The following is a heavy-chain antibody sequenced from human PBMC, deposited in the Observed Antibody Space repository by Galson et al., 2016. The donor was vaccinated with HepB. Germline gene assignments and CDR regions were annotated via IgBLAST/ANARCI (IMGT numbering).Heavy chain of an antibody. CDR2: IYSGDNT. J-gene: IGHJ4*02. CDR1: GFTVSSNY. CDR3: ATGGDYDR. D-gene: IGHD4-17*01. Sequence: SLRLSCAASGFTVSSNYMSWVRQAPGKGLEWISVIYSGDNTCYADSVKGRFTISRDSFKNTVCLQMDNLSTDDTAVYYCATGGDYDRWGQGTRVTVTS. V-gene: IGHV3-53*01.